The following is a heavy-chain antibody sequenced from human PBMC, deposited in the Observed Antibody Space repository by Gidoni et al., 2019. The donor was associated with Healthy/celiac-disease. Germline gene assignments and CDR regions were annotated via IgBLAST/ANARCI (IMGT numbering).Heavy chain of an antibody. J-gene: IGHJ6*02. CDR3: ARDRTMVRGYYYGMDV. D-gene: IGHD3-10*01. CDR1: GYTFTSYA. CDR2: INAGNGNT. Sequence: QVQLVQSGAEVKKPGASVKVSCKASGYTFTSYAMHWVRQAPGQRLEWMGWINAGNGNTKYSQNFQGRVTITRDTSASTAYMELSSLRSEDTAVYDCARDRTMVRGYYYGMDVWGQGTTVTVSS. V-gene: IGHV1-3*01.